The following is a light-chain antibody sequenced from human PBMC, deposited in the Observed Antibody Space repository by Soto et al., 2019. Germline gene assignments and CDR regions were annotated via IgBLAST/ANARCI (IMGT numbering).Light chain of an antibody. CDR3: QKYNSVPQT. CDR1: QGISNS. Sequence: DIQMTQSPSSLSASVGDRVTITCRASQGISNSLAWYQQKPGKPPKLLIYAASTLQSGVPSRFSGSGSGTEFTLTISSLQPEDVATFYCQKYNSVPQTFGQGIKVDIK. CDR2: AAS. J-gene: IGKJ1*01. V-gene: IGKV1-27*01.